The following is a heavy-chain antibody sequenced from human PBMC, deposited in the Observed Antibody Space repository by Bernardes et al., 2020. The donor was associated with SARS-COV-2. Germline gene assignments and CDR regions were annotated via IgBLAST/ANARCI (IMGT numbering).Heavy chain of an antibody. V-gene: IGHV3-72*01. CDR1: GFSIGDHY. CDR2: IRDKSNSYTT. D-gene: IGHD1-26*01. J-gene: IGHJ4*02. CDR3: ARSGSYLPFDK. Sequence: VGSLSLSCAASGFSIGDHYMDWVRQAPGKGLQWVGRIRDKSNSYTTEYAASVKGRFIISRDDSKNSLYLQMNSLKTEDTAVYYCARSGSYLPFDKWGQGTLVTVSP.